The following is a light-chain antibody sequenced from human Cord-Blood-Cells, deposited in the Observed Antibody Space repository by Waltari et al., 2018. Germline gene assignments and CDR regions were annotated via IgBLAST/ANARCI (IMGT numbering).Light chain of an antibody. J-gene: IGKJ4*01. Sequence: EIVLTQSPATLSLSPGERATHSCRASQSVSSYLAWSQQKPGQAPRHLIYDASNRATGIPARFSGSGSGTDFTLTISSLEPEDFAVYYCQQRSNWPLTFGGGTKVEIK. CDR1: QSVSSY. CDR2: DAS. CDR3: QQRSNWPLT. V-gene: IGKV3-11*01.